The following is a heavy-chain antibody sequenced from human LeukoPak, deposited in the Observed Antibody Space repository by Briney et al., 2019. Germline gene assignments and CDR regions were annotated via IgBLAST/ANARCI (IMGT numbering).Heavy chain of an antibody. D-gene: IGHD1-26*01. CDR3: ARGREGAYSGSSLDS. Sequence: ASVKVSCKASGYTFSAYYIHWVRRAPGQGLEWMGAILPSDGKTSNAQKFQGRVTMTRDTSTTSVYMEVSSLRSEDTAVYYCARGREGAYSGSSLDSWGQGTLVTVSS. J-gene: IGHJ4*02. CDR2: ILPSDGKT. V-gene: IGHV1-46*01. CDR1: GYTFSAYY.